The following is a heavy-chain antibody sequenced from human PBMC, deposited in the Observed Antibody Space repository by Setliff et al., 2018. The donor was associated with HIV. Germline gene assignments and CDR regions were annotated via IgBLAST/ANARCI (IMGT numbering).Heavy chain of an antibody. CDR1: GYTFTYYA. CDR3: ARARDFQYMDV. CDR2: INSGNGNT. Sequence: GASVKVSCKASGYTFTYYAIHWLRQAPGHRLQWMGWINSGNGNTKYSQKFRDRVTITKNTSATTVYMDLRSLTSQDTALYYCARARDFQYMDVWGKGTAVTVSS. V-gene: IGHV1-3*01. J-gene: IGHJ6*03.